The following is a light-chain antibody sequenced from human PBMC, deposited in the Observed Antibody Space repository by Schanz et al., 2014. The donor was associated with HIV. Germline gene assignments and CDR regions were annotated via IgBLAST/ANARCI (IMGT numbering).Light chain of an antibody. CDR1: QSVNNN. V-gene: IGKV3-15*01. Sequence: EVLMTQSPVTLSVSPGERVTLSCRTSQSVNNNVAWYQQKPGQAPRLLMYGASTRAAGIPDRFSGSGSGTEFTLTVSSLQSEDFALYYCQQYSDWPPSTFGQGTKVEIK. CDR2: GAS. CDR3: QQYSDWPPST. J-gene: IGKJ2*01.